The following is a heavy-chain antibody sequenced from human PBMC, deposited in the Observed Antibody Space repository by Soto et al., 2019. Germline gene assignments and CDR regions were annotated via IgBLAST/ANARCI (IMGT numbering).Heavy chain of an antibody. CDR2: INPGSGNT. CDR1: GYTFTSYG. D-gene: IGHD4-4*01. J-gene: IGHJ4*02. Sequence: QVPLVQSGAEVKKPGASVKVSCKASGYTFTSYGMHWVRQAPGQRLEGMGYINPGSGNTKYSQKCQGRVTITGDTSATTAYMGLSGLRSEDTAVYYCARMPVDVPTEFAYWGQGTLVTVSS. CDR3: ARMPVDVPTEFAY. V-gene: IGHV1-3*01.